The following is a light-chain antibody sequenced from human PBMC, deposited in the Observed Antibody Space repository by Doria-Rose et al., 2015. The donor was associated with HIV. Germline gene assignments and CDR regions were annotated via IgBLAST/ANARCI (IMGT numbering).Light chain of an antibody. CDR1: QSFSSTY. J-gene: IGKJ1*01. V-gene: IGKV3-20*01. Sequence: TQSPGTLSFSPGERATLSCRASQSFSSTYLAWYQQKPGQAPSLLIYDGSTRATDIPDRFSASGSGTDSTLTINRLEPEDFALYYCHQYGTSWTFGQGTKVEI. CDR2: DGS. CDR3: HQYGTSWT.